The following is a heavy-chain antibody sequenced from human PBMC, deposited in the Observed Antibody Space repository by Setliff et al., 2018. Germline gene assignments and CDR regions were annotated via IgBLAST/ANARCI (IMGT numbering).Heavy chain of an antibody. D-gene: IGHD3-10*01. Sequence: ASVKVSCKASGYAFTTYAISWMRQAPGQGLEWMGWINTNTGNPSYAQGFTGRFVFSLDTSVSTAYLQISSLKAEDTAIYYCARGSRFGTIVYRGDYYLDVWGKGTMVTVSS. CDR1: GYAFTTYA. CDR2: INTNTGNP. V-gene: IGHV7-4-1*02. CDR3: ARGSRFGTIVYRGDYYLDV. J-gene: IGHJ6*03.